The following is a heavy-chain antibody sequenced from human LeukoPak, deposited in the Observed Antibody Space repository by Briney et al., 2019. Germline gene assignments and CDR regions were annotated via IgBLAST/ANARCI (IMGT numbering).Heavy chain of an antibody. CDR1: GFTFSTYA. Sequence: GGSLRLSCAASGFTFSTYAMSWVRQAPGKGLEWVSGMGGTDGVAYHADSVKGRFTISRDNSKNTLYLQMNSLRAEDTAVYYCAKGSGWYFGYVDYWGQGTLVTVSS. D-gene: IGHD6-19*01. V-gene: IGHV3-23*01. CDR3: AKGSGWYFGYVDY. J-gene: IGHJ4*02. CDR2: MGGTDGVA.